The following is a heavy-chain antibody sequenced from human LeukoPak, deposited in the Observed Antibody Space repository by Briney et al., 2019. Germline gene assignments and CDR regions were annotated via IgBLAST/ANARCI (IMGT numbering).Heavy chain of an antibody. CDR3: ARGSTAVGYKIYYFDY. CDR2: IYDSGST. J-gene: IGHJ4*02. V-gene: IGHV4-4*02. Sequence: SGTLSLTCAVSGGSISSSNWWSWVRRPPGKGLEWIGEIYDSGSTNYNPSLKSRVTISVDKSKNQFSLKLSSVTAADTAVYYCARGSTAVGYKIYYFDYWGQGTLVTVSS. D-gene: IGHD6-19*01. CDR1: GGSISSSNW.